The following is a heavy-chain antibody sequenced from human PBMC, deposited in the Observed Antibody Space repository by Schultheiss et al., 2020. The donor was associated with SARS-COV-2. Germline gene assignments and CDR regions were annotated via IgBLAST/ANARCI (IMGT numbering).Heavy chain of an antibody. D-gene: IGHD3-22*01. CDR1: GFAFSGYA. CDR2: INNNGDST. J-gene: IGHJ4*02. CDR3: TAAGYYDTSGTHTY. Sequence: GESLKISCAASGFAFSGYAMHWVRQAPGKGLEYVSAINNNGDSTYYADSVKGRFTVSRDNSKNTLYLQMNSLKTEDTAVYYCTAAGYYDTSGTHTYWGQGTLVTVSS. V-gene: IGHV3-64*04.